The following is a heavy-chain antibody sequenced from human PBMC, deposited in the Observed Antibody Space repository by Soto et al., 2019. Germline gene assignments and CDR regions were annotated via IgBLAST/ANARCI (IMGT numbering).Heavy chain of an antibody. CDR2: INAGNGNT. V-gene: IGHV1-3*01. J-gene: IGHJ4*02. CDR3: ATDQEEYCTNGVCYILDY. D-gene: IGHD2-8*01. Sequence: GASVKVSCKASGYTFTSYAMHWVRQAPGQRLEWMGWINAGNGNTKYSQKFQGRVTITRDTSASTAYMELGSLRSEDTAVYYCATDQEEYCTNGVCYILDYWGQGTLVTVSS. CDR1: GYTFTSYA.